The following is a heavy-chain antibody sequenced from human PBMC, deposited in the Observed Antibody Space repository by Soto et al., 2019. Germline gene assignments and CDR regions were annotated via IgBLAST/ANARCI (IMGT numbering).Heavy chain of an antibody. D-gene: IGHD3-16*01. V-gene: IGHV3-74*01. CDR1: GFTFSSYW. CDR3: TRDMGGGGGY. J-gene: IGHJ4*02. CDR2: TNEDGSII. Sequence: EVQLVESGGGLVQPGGSLRLSCAASGFTFSSYWMHWVRQAPGKGLVWVSRTNEDGSIINYADSVKGRFTISRDNAKNKFNLEMNGWGGEDTVVYYCTRDMGGGGGYWGPGTLVTVSS.